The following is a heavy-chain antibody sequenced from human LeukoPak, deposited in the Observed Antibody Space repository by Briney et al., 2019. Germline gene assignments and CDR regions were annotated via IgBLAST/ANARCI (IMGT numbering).Heavy chain of an antibody. D-gene: IGHD2-2*02. CDR1: GYTFTSYG. Sequence: ASVKVSCKASGYTFTSYGVSWVRQAPGQGLEWMGWISAYNGNTNYAQKLQGRVTMTTDTSMSTAYMELRSLRSDDTAVYYCARNGYCSSTSCYRFHYYYYYGMDVWGQGTTVTVSS. CDR2: ISAYNGNT. V-gene: IGHV1-18*01. J-gene: IGHJ6*02. CDR3: ARNGYCSSTSCYRFHYYYYYGMDV.